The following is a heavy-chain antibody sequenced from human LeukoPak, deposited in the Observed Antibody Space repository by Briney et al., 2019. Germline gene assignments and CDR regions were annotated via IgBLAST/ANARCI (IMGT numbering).Heavy chain of an antibody. CDR3: AKDTDYDFWSGYSNWFDP. V-gene: IGHV3-30*18. CDR2: ISYDGSNK. D-gene: IGHD3-3*01. J-gene: IGHJ5*02. Sequence: GGSLRLSCAASGFTFSSYVMHWVRQAPGKGLEWVAVISYDGSNKYYADSVKGRFTISRDNSKNTLYLQMNSLRAEDTAVYYCAKDTDYDFWSGYSNWFDPWGQGTLVTVSS. CDR1: GFTFSSYV.